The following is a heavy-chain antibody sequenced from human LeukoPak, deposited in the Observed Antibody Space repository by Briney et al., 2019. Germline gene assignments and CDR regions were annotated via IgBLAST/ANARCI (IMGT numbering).Heavy chain of an antibody. Sequence: GGSLRLSCAASGFTFSNAWMSWVRQAPGKGLEWVGRIKTKTDGGTTDYSAPVKGRFTISRDDSKNMLYLQMNSLKTEDTAVYYCTTDGAVAGGFDYWGQGTLVAVSS. V-gene: IGHV3-15*01. CDR2: IKTKTDGGTT. CDR1: GFTFSNAW. D-gene: IGHD6-19*01. J-gene: IGHJ4*02. CDR3: TTDGAVAGGFDY.